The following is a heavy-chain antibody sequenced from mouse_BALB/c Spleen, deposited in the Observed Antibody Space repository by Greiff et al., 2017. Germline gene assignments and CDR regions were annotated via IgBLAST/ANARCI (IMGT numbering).Heavy chain of an antibody. V-gene: IGHV1-14*01. D-gene: IGHD3-1*01. J-gene: IGHJ2*01. CDR1: GYTFTSYV. CDR2: INPYNDGT. CDR3: ARDRGNYFDY. Sequence: EVQVVESGPELVKPGASVKMSCKASGYTFTSYVMHWVKQKPGQGLEWIGYINPYNDGTKYNEKIKGKATLTSDKSSSTAYMELSSLTSEDSAVYYCARDRGNYFDYWGQGTTLTVSS.